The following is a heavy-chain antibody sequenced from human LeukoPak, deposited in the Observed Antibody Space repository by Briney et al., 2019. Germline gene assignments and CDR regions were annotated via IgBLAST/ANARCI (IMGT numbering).Heavy chain of an antibody. J-gene: IGHJ4*02. V-gene: IGHV4-39*07. CDR2: IYYSGST. CDR1: GGSISSSGYY. CDR3: ARAYYYGSGSYYFDY. Sequence: TPSDTLSLTCAVSGGSISSSGYYWGWIRQPPGKGLEWIGSIYYSGSTNYNPSLKSRVTISLDTSKNQFSLKLSSVTAADTAVYYCARAYYYGSGSYYFDYWGQGTLVTVSS. D-gene: IGHD3-10*01.